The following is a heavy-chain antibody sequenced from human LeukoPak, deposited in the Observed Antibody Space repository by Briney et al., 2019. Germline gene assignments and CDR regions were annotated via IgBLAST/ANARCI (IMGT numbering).Heavy chain of an antibody. CDR2: ISHSGST. J-gene: IGHJ5*02. V-gene: IGHV4-34*01. D-gene: IGHD2-2*02. CDR1: GGSFRGYY. Sequence: SETLSLTCAVPGGSFRGYYWSWIRQPPGKGLEWIGEISHSGSTNYNPSLKSRVTISIDTSKNQFSLKLSPVTAADTAVYYCAREGEYCSSTSCYNPWGQGTLVTVSS. CDR3: AREGEYCSSTSCYNP.